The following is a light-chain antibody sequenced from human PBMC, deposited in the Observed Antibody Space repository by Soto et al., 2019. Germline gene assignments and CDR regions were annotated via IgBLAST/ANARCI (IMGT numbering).Light chain of an antibody. J-gene: IGKJ3*01. CDR2: GAS. CDR1: RNVSSNY. CDR3: QQYASLFT. Sequence: EIVLTQSPGTLSLSPGERATLSCRASRNVSSNYLAWYQQKAGQAPRLLIFGASTRSTGVPDRFRGSGSGTDFTLTISRLKPADFGVYYCQQYASLFTFGPGTKVDIK. V-gene: IGKV3-20*01.